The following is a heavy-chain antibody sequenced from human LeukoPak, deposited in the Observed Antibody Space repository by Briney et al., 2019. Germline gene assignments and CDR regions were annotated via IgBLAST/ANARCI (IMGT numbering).Heavy chain of an antibody. J-gene: IGHJ6*03. V-gene: IGHV1-18*01. CDR3: ARGPLGDILTGYYLQSDYYYMDV. D-gene: IGHD3-9*01. Sequence: ASVKVSCKASGYSFTNYGISWVRQAPGQGLEWMGWISGNNDNTNYAQKFQGRVTITADKSTSTAYMELSSLRSEDTAVYYCARGPLGDILTGYYLQSDYYYMDVWGKGTTVTISS. CDR2: ISGNNDNT. CDR1: GYSFTNYG.